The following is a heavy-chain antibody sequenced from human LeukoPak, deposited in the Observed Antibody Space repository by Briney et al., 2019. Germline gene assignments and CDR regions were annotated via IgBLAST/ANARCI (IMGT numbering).Heavy chain of an antibody. D-gene: IGHD2-2*01. Sequence: SETLSLTCTASGGSISSYYWSWIRQPPGKGLEWIGYIYYSGSTNYNPSLKSRVTISVDTSKNQFSLKLSSVTAADTAVYYCARENVVVPAAGDAFDIWGQGTMVTVSS. CDR2: IYYSGST. J-gene: IGHJ3*02. CDR1: GGSISSYY. V-gene: IGHV4-59*01. CDR3: ARENVVVPAAGDAFDI.